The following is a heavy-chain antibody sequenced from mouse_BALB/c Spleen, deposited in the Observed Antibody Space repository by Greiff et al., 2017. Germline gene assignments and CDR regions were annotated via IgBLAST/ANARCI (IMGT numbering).Heavy chain of an antibody. Sequence: QVQLKQSGAELVRPGTSVKISCKASGYTFTNYWLGWVKQRPGHGLEWIGDIYPGGGYTNYNEKFKGKATLTADTSSSTAYMQLSSLTSEDSAVYFCARGGYYGNYSWYFDVWGAGTTVTVSS. CDR1: GYTFTNYW. J-gene: IGHJ1*01. CDR3: ARGGYYGNYSWYFDV. CDR2: IYPGGGYT. D-gene: IGHD2-1*01. V-gene: IGHV1-63*02.